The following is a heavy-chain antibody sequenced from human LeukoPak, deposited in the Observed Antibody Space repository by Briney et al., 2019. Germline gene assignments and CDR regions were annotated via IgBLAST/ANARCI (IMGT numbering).Heavy chain of an antibody. Sequence: PGGSLRLSCAASGFTFSSHWMNWVRQAPGRGLEWVANIKHDGSEKSYVDSVKGRFTISRDNAKNSLYLQMNSLRAEDTAVYYCAREVPDCSVGSCYMFVFDIWGQGTMVTVSS. V-gene: IGHV3-7*03. CDR1: GFTFSSHW. CDR3: AREVPDCSVGSCYMFVFDI. J-gene: IGHJ3*02. D-gene: IGHD2-15*01. CDR2: IKHDGSEK.